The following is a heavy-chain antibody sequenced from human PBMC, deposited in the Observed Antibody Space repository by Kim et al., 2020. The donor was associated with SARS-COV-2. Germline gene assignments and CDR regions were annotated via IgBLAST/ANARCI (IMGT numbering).Heavy chain of an antibody. J-gene: IGHJ5*02. V-gene: IGHV3-21*01. CDR2: ISSSSSYI. CDR3: ARDFYFEHYYDSSGYSADGGWFDP. D-gene: IGHD3-22*01. CDR1: GFTFSSYS. Sequence: GGSLRLSCAASGFTFSSYSMNWVRQAPGKGLEWVSSISSSSSYIYYADSVKGRFTISRDNAKNSLYLQMNSLRAEDTAVYYCARDFYFEHYYDSSGYSADGGWFDPWGQGTLVTVSS.